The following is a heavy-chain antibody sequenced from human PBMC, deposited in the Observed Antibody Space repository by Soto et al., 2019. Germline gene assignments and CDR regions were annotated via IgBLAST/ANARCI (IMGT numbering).Heavy chain of an antibody. CDR2: ISAHNGNT. CDR3: ARGRYGDY. Sequence: QVHLVQSGAEVKKPGASVKVSCKGSGYIFTTYGITWVRQVPGQGLEWMGWISAHNGNTNNAQKLQGRVTVTRDTSTSTAYMELRNLRSDDTAVYYCARGRYGDYWGQGALVTVSS. V-gene: IGHV1-18*01. J-gene: IGHJ4*02. CDR1: GYIFTTYG. D-gene: IGHD1-1*01.